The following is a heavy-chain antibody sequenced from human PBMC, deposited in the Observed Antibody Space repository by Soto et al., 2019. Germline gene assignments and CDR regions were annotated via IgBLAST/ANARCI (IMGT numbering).Heavy chain of an antibody. D-gene: IGHD3-3*01. CDR1: GGTFSSYT. CDR2: IIPILGIA. V-gene: IGHV1-69*04. CDR3: AREPLPYHDFWSGYYWFDP. Sequence: SVKVSCKASGGTFSSYTISWVRQAPGQGLDWMGRIIPILGIANYAQKFQGRVTITADKSTSTAYMELSSLRSEDTAVYYCAREPLPYHDFWSGYYWFDPWGQRTPVTVSS. J-gene: IGHJ5*02.